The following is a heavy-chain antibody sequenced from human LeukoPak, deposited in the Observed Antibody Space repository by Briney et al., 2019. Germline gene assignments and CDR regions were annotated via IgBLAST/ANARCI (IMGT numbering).Heavy chain of an antibody. CDR2: ISWNSGSI. CDR3: AKDDSYGGNSNFDY. Sequence: GGSLGLSCAASGFTFSDYYMSWIRQAPGKGLEWVSGISWNSGSIEYADSVKGRFTISRDNAKNSLYLQMNSLRAEDTALYYCAKDDSYGGNSNFDYWGQGTLVTVSS. J-gene: IGHJ4*02. V-gene: IGHV3-9*01. D-gene: IGHD4-23*01. CDR1: GFTFSDYY.